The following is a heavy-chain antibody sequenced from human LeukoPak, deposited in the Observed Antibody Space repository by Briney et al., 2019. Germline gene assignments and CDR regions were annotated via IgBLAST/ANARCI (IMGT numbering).Heavy chain of an antibody. CDR1: GGTFSSYA. V-gene: IGHV1-69*05. D-gene: IGHD3-10*01. J-gene: IGHJ5*02. Sequence: SVKVSCKASGGTFSSYAISWVRQAPGLGLEWMGRIIPIFGTANYAQKFQGRVTITTDESTSTAYMELSSLRSEDTAVYYCARVGGSGSQPDPWGQGTLVTVSS. CDR2: IIPIFGTA. CDR3: ARVGGSGSQPDP.